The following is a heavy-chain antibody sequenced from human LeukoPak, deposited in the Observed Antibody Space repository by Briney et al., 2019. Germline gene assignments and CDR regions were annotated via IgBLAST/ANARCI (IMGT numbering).Heavy chain of an antibody. CDR3: ARDRIYYGSGSPQYYFDY. CDR2: INHSGST. CDR1: GGSFSGYY. J-gene: IGHJ4*02. D-gene: IGHD3-10*01. V-gene: IGHV4-34*01. Sequence: PSETLSLTCAVYGGSFSGYYWRWIRQPPGKGLEWIGEINHSGSTNYNTSLKSRVTISVDTSKNQFSLKLSSVTAADTAVYYCARDRIYYGSGSPQYYFDYWGQGTLVTVSS.